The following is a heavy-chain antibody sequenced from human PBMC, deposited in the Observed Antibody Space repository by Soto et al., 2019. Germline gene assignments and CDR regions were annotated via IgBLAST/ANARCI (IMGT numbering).Heavy chain of an antibody. J-gene: IGHJ5*02. CDR2: IVVGSGNT. Sequence: ASVKVSCKASGFTFTSSAVQWVRQARGRRLEWIGWIVVGSGNTNYAQKFQERVTITRDMSTSTAYMELSSLRSEDTAVYYCAAHYSNYFGGSGVVEMDPWGQGTLVTVSS. CDR1: GFTFTSSA. CDR3: AAHYSNYFGGSGVVEMDP. V-gene: IGHV1-58*01. D-gene: IGHD4-4*01.